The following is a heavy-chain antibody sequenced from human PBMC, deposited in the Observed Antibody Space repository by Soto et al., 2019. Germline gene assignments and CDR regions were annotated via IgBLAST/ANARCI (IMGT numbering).Heavy chain of an antibody. V-gene: IGHV1-69*13. D-gene: IGHD2-8*01. CDR3: AREIMAPLGVFGS. CDR1: GCTFSSYA. Sequence: SVKVSCKASGCTFSSYAISCVRQAPGQGLEWMGGIIPIFGTANYAQKFQGRVTITADESTSTAYMELSSLRSEDTAVYYCAREIMAPLGVFGSWGQGTLVTVS. J-gene: IGHJ4*02. CDR2: IIPIFGTA.